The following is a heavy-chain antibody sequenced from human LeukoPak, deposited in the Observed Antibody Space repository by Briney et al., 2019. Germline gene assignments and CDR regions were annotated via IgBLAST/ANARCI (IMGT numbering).Heavy chain of an antibody. CDR2: IYYSGST. V-gene: IGHV4-59*01. J-gene: IGHJ4*02. D-gene: IGHD3-22*01. CDR1: GGSISSYY. Sequence: SETLSLTCTVSGGSISSYYWSWIRQPPGKGLEWIGYIYYSGSTNYNPSLKSRVTISVDTSRNQFSLKLSSVTAADTAVYYCARDAPYYYDSSGYYDYWGQGTLVTVSS. CDR3: ARDAPYYYDSSGYYDY.